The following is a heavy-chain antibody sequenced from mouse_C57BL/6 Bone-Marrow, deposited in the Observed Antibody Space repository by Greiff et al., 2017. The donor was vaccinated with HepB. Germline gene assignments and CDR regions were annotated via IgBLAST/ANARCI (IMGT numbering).Heavy chain of an antibody. J-gene: IGHJ3*01. CDR3: ARGEDSSGPFAY. D-gene: IGHD3-2*02. V-gene: IGHV1-81*01. CDR1: GYTFTSYG. Sequence: VQLQQSGAELARPGASVKLSCKASGYTFTSYGISWVKQRTGQGLEWIGEIYPRSGNTYYNEKFKGKATLTADKSSSTAYMELRSLTSEDSAVYFCARGEDSSGPFAYWGQGTLVTVSA. CDR2: IYPRSGNT.